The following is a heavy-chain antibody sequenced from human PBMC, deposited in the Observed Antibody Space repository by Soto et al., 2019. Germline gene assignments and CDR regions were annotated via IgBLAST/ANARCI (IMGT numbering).Heavy chain of an antibody. D-gene: IGHD3-3*01. J-gene: IGHJ5*02. CDR3: ARRWSGSRQGFDP. CDR1: GGSISSGDYY. Sequence: QVQLQESGPGLVKPSPTLSLTCTVSGGSISSGDYYWSWIRQHPGKGLEWIGYIYYSGSTYYNPSLKSRVTISVDTSKNLFSLKLSSVTAADTSVYYCARRWSGSRQGFDPWGQGTLVTVSS. CDR2: IYYSGST. V-gene: IGHV4-31*03.